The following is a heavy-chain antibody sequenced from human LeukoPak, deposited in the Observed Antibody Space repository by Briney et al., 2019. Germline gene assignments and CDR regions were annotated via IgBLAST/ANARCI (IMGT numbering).Heavy chain of an antibody. CDR1: GGSISNYY. J-gene: IGHJ6*03. V-gene: IGHV4-59*08. CDR3: ARHADAFASHYYMDV. CDR2: IYYTETT. D-gene: IGHD2-2*01. Sequence: PSETLSLTCTLSGGSISNYYWIWIRQPPGKGLEWMGFIYYTETTNYSPSLRSRVTISVDTSKNQVSLKLDSVTAADTAVYYCARHADAFASHYYMDVWGKGTTVTVSS.